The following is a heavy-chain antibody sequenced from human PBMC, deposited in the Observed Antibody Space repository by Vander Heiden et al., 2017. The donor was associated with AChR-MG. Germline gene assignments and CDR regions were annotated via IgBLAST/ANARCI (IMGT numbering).Heavy chain of an antibody. CDR3: ARDRAEIAAAGNFLDYYYYYMDV. CDR2: IIPIFGTA. Sequence: QVQLVQSRAEVKKPGSSVKVSCQASGGTFSSHAISWVLKAPGQGLEWMGGIIPIFGTANYAQKFQGRVTITSDKSTSTAYMELSSLRSEDTAVYYCARDRAEIAAAGNFLDYYYYYMDVWVKGTTVTVSS. J-gene: IGHJ6*03. D-gene: IGHD6-13*01. CDR1: GGTFSSHA. V-gene: IGHV1-69*06.